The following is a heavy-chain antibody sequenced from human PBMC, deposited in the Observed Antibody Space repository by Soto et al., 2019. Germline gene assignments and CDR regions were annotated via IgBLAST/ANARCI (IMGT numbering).Heavy chain of an antibody. J-gene: IGHJ5*02. CDR3: ARVRDFWSGYYWVDP. CDR2: IYYSGIT. V-gene: IGHV4-59*01. D-gene: IGHD3-3*01. Sequence: PSETLSLTCPVSNDSISSYYWRWIRQPPGKGLEWIGYIYYSGITNYNPSLKSRVTISIDTSKNQFSLKVSSVTAADTAVYYCARVRDFWSGYYWVDPCGQGTLVTVSS. CDR1: NDSISSYY.